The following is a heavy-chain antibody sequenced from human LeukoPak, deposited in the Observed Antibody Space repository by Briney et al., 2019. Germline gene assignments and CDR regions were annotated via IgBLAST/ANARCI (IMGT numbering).Heavy chain of an antibody. D-gene: IGHD3-16*01. Sequence: GGSLRLSCVASGFSFGVYSMNCVRQAPGKGLEWVSTISGASSDNYIDYADSVKGRFTISRDNAKNSVFLEMNGLRDDDTAVYYCTREGGVGPWGQGTLVSVSS. CDR3: TREGGVGP. CDR2: ISGASSDNYI. V-gene: IGHV3-21*01. J-gene: IGHJ5*02. CDR1: GFSFGVYS.